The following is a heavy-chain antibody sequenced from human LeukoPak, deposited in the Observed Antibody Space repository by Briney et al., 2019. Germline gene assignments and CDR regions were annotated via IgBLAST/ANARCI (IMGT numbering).Heavy chain of an antibody. CDR3: AKEAVEYFDY. CDR1: GFTVSSNY. J-gene: IGHJ4*02. Sequence: GGSLRLSCAASGFTVSSNYMSWVRQAPGKGLEWVSVIYSGGSTYYADSVKGRFTISRDNSKNTMYLQMNSLRAEDTAVYYCAKEAVEYFDYWGQGNLVTVSS. CDR2: IYSGGST. V-gene: IGHV3-53*01.